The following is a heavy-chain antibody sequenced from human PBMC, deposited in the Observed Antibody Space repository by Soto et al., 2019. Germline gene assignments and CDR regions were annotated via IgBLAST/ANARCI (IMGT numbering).Heavy chain of an antibody. CDR1: GYTFITYG. CDR2: ISTYNGNT. Sequence: QVQLVQSGAEVKKPGASVKVSCKASGYTFITYGVSWVRQAPGQGLDWLGWISTYNGNTRYAERLPGRVTTTADASTNTAYMGLGNLTSDDTAVYYCGRGPTDYYDNSANYFLDYWGQGTLVTVSS. D-gene: IGHD3-22*01. CDR3: GRGPTDYYDNSANYFLDY. V-gene: IGHV1-18*01. J-gene: IGHJ4*02.